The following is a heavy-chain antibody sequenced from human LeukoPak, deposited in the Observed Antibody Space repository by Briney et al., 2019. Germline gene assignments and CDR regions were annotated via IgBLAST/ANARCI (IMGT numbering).Heavy chain of an antibody. CDR2: ISSSSSYK. CDR1: GFTFSSYS. Sequence: PGGSLRLSCAASGFTFSSYSMNWVRQAPGKGLEWVSSISSSSSYKSYADSAKGRFTISRDNAKNSLYLQMNSLRAEDTAVYYCARETYYDTSGLDYWGQGTLVTVSP. V-gene: IGHV3-21*01. J-gene: IGHJ4*02. CDR3: ARETYYDTSGLDY. D-gene: IGHD3-22*01.